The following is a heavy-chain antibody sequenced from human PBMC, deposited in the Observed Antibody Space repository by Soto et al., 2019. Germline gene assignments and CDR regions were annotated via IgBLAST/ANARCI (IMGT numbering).Heavy chain of an antibody. V-gene: IGHV4-59*01. CDR2: IYYSGST. Sequence: PSETLSLTCAVSGVYLSGFYWSWIRQPPGKGLEYIGYIYYSGSTYYNPSLKSRVTVSLDSSKNQFSLKVTSVTAADTAVYYCARGHLWLEDWGQGTLVTVSS. J-gene: IGHJ4*02. CDR1: GVYLSGFY. D-gene: IGHD3-3*01. CDR3: ARGHLWLED.